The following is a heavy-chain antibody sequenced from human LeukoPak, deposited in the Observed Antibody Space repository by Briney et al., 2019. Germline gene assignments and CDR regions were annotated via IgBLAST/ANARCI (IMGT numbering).Heavy chain of an antibody. J-gene: IGHJ5*02. CDR2: ISAYNGNT. CDR3: AREGYCSGGICYSTMNWFDP. CDR1: GYRFTSYG. D-gene: IGHD2-15*01. Sequence: GSSVKVSCKASGYRFTSYGITLVRQAPAQGLEGMGWISAYNGNTNYAQKVQGRVTLTTDTSTSTAYMELRSLRSDDTAVYYCAREGYCSGGICYSTMNWFDPWGQGTLVTVSS. V-gene: IGHV1-18*01.